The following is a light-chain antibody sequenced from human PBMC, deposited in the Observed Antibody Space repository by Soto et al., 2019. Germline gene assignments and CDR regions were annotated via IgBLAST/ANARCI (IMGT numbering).Light chain of an antibody. V-gene: IGKV1-5*01. CDR2: DAS. Sequence: DIQMTQSPSTLSASIGDRVTLTCRASESIRTWLAWYQHKPGKAPKFLIYDASSLESGVPSRFSGSGSGTECTLTISNLQPDDFATYFCQQYNNYPRTVGQGTKVDIK. CDR3: QQYNNYPRT. CDR1: ESIRTW. J-gene: IGKJ1*01.